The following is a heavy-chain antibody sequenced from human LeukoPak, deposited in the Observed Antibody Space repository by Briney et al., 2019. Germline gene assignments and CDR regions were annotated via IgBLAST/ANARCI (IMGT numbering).Heavy chain of an antibody. CDR2: IQDSGIT. Sequence: SETLSLTCNVSGDSVSSGYWSWIRQSPGKGLEWIGFIQDSGITDYNPSLKSRLLMSLDISKNQFSLNLRSVTAADTAVYYCAGRGHRYSRDWGQGILVTISS. J-gene: IGHJ1*01. CDR1: GDSVSSGY. V-gene: IGHV4-4*09. D-gene: IGHD2-15*01. CDR3: AGRGHRYSRD.